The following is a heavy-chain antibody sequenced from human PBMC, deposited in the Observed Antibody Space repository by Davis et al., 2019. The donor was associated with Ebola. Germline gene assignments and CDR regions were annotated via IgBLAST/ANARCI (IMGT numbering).Heavy chain of an antibody. CDR3: ARQGSGWDYYGMDV. D-gene: IGHD6-19*01. J-gene: IGHJ6*02. Sequence: PGGSLRLSCAASGFTFSSYSMNWVRQAPGKGLEWVSYISSSGSTIYYADSVKGRFTISRDNAKNSLYLQMNSLRAEDTAVYYCARQGSGWDYYGMDVWGQGTTVTVSS. CDR1: GFTFSSYS. CDR2: ISSSGSTI. V-gene: IGHV3-48*04.